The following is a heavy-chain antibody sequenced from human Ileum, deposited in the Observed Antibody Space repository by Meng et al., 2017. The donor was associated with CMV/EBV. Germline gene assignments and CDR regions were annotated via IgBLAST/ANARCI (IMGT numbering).Heavy chain of an antibody. D-gene: IGHD3-22*01. CDR1: GFIFSGSA. CDR3: TRRSTDDSSGYYGR. CDR2: IRSKANNYAT. J-gene: IGHJ4*02. V-gene: IGHV3-73*01. Sequence: GGSLRLSCAASGFIFSGSAMHWVRQASGKGLEWVGRIRSKANNYATAFTASVKGRFTISRDDSKNTAYLQMNSLKIEDTAVYYCTRRSTDDSSGYYGRWGQGTLVTVSS.